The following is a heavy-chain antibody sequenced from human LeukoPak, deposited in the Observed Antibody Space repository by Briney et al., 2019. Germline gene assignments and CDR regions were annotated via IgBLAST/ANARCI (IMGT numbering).Heavy chain of an antibody. CDR3: ARDDRLSTYCGGDCYSLAAFDI. CDR1: GYTLTSYG. D-gene: IGHD2-21*01. J-gene: IGHJ3*02. CDR2: ISAYNGNT. Sequence: ASVKVSCKASGYTLTSYGISWVRQAPGQGLEWMGWISAYNGNTNYAQKLQGRVTMTTDTSTSTAYMELRSLRSDDTAVYYCARDDRLSTYCGGDCYSLAAFDIWGQGTMATVSS. V-gene: IGHV1-18*01.